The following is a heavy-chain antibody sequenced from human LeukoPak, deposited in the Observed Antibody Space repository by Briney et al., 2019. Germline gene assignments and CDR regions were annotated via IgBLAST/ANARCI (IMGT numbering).Heavy chain of an antibody. CDR1: GFTFSSYG. D-gene: IGHD3-3*01. CDR2: IRYDGSNK. V-gene: IGHV3-30*02. CDR3: ASGLRFLEWLGAFDI. Sequence: PGGSLRLSCAASGFTFSSYGMHWVRQAPGKGLEWVAFIRYDGSNKYYADSVKGRLTISRDNSKNTLYLQMTSLRGDDTAVYYCASGLRFLEWLGAFDIWGQGTMVTVSS. J-gene: IGHJ3*02.